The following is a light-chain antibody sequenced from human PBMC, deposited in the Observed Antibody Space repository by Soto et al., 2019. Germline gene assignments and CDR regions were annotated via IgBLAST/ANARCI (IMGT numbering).Light chain of an antibody. CDR2: VNSDGSH. Sequence: QAVLTQSPSASASLGASVKLTCTLSSGHSSYAIAWHQQQPEKGPRYLMKVNSDGSHSKGDGIPDRFSGSSSGAERYLTISSLQSEDEADYYCQTWGTGLWVFGGGTQLTVL. CDR1: SGHSSYA. J-gene: IGLJ3*02. V-gene: IGLV4-69*01. CDR3: QTWGTGLWV.